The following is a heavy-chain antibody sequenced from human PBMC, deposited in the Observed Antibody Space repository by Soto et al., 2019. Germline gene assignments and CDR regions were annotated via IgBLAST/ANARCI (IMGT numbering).Heavy chain of an antibody. J-gene: IGHJ4*02. CDR1: GFTVSDS. Sequence: HPGGSLRLSCSVAGFTVSDSMSWVRQAPGKGLECVSFIHSDGSTHYTDSVRGRFTISRDNSKNTLYLQMDRLRVDDTAVYFCARDASGPFDYWGQGTLVTVPQ. V-gene: IGHV3-53*01. D-gene: IGHD6-19*01. CDR3: ARDASGPFDY. CDR2: IHSDGST.